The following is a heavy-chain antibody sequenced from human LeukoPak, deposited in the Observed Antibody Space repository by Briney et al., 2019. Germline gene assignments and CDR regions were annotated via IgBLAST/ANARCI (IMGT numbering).Heavy chain of an antibody. CDR1: GYTFTGYY. CDR3: ARDLEIVVVNHAFDI. CDR2: INPNSGGT. D-gene: IGHD3-22*01. V-gene: IGHV1-2*02. J-gene: IGHJ3*02. Sequence: ASVKVSCKASGYTFTGYYMHWVRQAPGQGLEWMGWINPNSGGTNYAQKFQGRVTTTRDTSISTAYMELSRLRSDDTAVYYCARDLEIVVVNHAFDIWGQGTMVTVSS.